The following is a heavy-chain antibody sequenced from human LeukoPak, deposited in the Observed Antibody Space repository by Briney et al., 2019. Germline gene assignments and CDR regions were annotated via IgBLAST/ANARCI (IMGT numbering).Heavy chain of an antibody. J-gene: IGHJ4*02. CDR1: GGSISSYY. D-gene: IGHD5-24*01. Sequence: SETLSLTCTISGGSISSYYWSWIRQPPGKGLEWIGYIYYSGRTDYNPSLKSRVTISVDTSKNQFSLKLSSVTAEDTAVYYCATSKMATNDYWGQGTLVTVSS. V-gene: IGHV4-59*01. CDR2: IYYSGRT. CDR3: ATSKMATNDY.